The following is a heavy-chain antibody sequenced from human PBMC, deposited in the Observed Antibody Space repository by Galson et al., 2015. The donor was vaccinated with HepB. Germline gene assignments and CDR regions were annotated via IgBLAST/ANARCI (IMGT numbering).Heavy chain of an antibody. CDR2: ISYDGSNK. J-gene: IGHJ6*02. V-gene: IGHV3-30-3*01. CDR3: ARRDYGSGSYYGMDV. D-gene: IGHD3-10*01. Sequence: SLRLSCAASGFTFSSYAMHWVRQAPGKGLEWVAVISYDGSNKYYADSVKGRFTISRDNSKNTLYLQMNSLRAEDTAVYYCARRDYGSGSYYGMDVWGQGTTVTVSS. CDR1: GFTFSSYA.